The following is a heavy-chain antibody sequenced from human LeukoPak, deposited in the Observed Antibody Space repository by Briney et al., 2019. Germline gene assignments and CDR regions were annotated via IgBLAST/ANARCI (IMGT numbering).Heavy chain of an antibody. V-gene: IGHV3-74*01. CDR3: AKVPIVVVLASNFDY. Sequence: GRSLRLSCAASGFTFSSYWMHWVRQAPGKGLVWVSRINSDGSSTSYADSVKGRFTISRDNSKNTLYLQMNSLRAEDTAVYYCAKVPIVVVLASNFDYWGQGTLVTVSS. CDR2: INSDGSST. D-gene: IGHD2-15*01. J-gene: IGHJ4*02. CDR1: GFTFSSYW.